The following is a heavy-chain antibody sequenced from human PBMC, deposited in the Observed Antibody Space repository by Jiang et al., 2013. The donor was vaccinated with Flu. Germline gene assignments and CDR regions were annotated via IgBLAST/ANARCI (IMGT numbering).Heavy chain of an antibody. CDR2: IWYDGSNK. Sequence: VQLLESGGGVVQPGRSLRLSCAASGFTFSSYGMHWVRQAPGKGLEWVAVIWYDGSNKYYADSVKGRFTISRDNSKNTLYLQMNSLRAEDTAVYYCARDKAVLLWFGELGGMDVWGQGTTVTVSS. CDR1: GFTFSSYG. D-gene: IGHD3-10*01. J-gene: IGHJ6*02. CDR3: ARDKAVLLWFGELGGMDV. V-gene: IGHV3-33*01.